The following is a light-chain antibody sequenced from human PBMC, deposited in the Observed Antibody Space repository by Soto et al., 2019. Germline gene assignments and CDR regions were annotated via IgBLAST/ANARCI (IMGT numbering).Light chain of an antibody. V-gene: IGLV2-14*01. CDR2: EVT. Sequence: QSVLTQPASVSGSPGQSITISCTGTSSDIGDYNYVSWYQQHPGKAPKLMIYEVTSRPSGVSNRFSGSKSGNTASLTISGLQAEDEAHYYCSSYTNSIALFGGGTQLTVL. CDR1: SSDIGDYNY. J-gene: IGLJ3*02. CDR3: SSYTNSIAL.